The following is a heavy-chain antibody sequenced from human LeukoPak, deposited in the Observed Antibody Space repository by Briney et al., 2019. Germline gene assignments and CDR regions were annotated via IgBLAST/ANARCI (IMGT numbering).Heavy chain of an antibody. Sequence: ASVKVSCKASGGTFSSYAISWVRQAPGQGLEWMGGIIPIFGTANYAQKFQGRVTITADESTSTAYMELSSLRSEDTAVYYCARVRTGGNSYPGHIVVAHCDYWGQGTLVTVSS. D-gene: IGHD2-21*01. J-gene: IGHJ4*02. V-gene: IGHV1-69*01. CDR2: IIPIFGTA. CDR1: GGTFSSYA. CDR3: ARVRTGGNSYPGHIVVAHCDY.